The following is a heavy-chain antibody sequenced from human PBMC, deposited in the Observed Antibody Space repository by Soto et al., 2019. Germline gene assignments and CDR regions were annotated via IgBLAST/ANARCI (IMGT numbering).Heavy chain of an antibody. Sequence: LRLSCAASGFTFSIVAMAWVRQAPGKGLEWVSSITDSGGSTDYADSVKGRFTISRDNSRNTLYLQMNSLRADDTAVYYCAKLYWNPRYFDYWGQGTRVTVSS. V-gene: IGHV3-23*01. CDR1: GFTFSIVA. CDR2: ITDSGGST. D-gene: IGHD1-1*01. J-gene: IGHJ4*02. CDR3: AKLYWNPRYFDY.